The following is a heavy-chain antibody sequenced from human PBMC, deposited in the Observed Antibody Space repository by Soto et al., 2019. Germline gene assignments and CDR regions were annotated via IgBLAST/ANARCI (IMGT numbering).Heavy chain of an antibody. D-gene: IGHD6-19*01. CDR3: ARDREAGYNCYYGMDV. Sequence: SETLTLTCRVSVAALTTYSRTWIRQPAGQGLEWIGRIYTSASINYNPSLKGRVTLSVDTSTNQASLRLASGTAADTAIYYCARDREAGYNCYYGMDVWGQGTTVTVS. J-gene: IGHJ6*02. CDR1: VAALTTYS. CDR2: IYTSASI. V-gene: IGHV4-4*07.